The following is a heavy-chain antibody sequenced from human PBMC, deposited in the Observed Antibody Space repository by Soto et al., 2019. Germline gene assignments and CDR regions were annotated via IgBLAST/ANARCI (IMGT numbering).Heavy chain of an antibody. CDR1: GFTFSSYA. Sequence: GGSLRLSCSASGFTFSSYAMHWVRQAPGKGLEYVSAISSNGGSTYYADSVKGRFTISRDNAKNSLYLQMNSLRAEDTALYYCAKAGFWSGYYSLVDYWGQGTLVTVSS. D-gene: IGHD3-3*01. CDR3: AKAGFWSGYYSLVDY. V-gene: IGHV3-64*04. J-gene: IGHJ4*02. CDR2: ISSNGGST.